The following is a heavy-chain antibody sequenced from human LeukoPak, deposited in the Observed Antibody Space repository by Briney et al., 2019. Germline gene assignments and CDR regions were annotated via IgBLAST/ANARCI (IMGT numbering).Heavy chain of an antibody. D-gene: IGHD4-11*01. CDR2: ISDYNGNT. Sequence: ASVKVSCKASGYTFTQYFIHWVRQAPGQGLEWMGRISDYNGNTNYAQKLQGRVTMTTDTSTSTAYMELRSLRSDGTAVYYCARDLYRDSLPVSWFDPWGQGTLVTVSS. V-gene: IGHV1-18*04. J-gene: IGHJ5*02. CDR3: ARDLYRDSLPVSWFDP. CDR1: GYTFTQYF.